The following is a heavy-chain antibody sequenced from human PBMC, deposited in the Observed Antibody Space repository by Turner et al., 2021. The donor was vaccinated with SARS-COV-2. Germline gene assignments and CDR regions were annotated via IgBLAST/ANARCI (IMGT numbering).Heavy chain of an antibody. V-gene: IGHV1-8*01. Sequence: QVQLVQSGAEVTKPGASVKVSCKASRYTFTSYDIIWVRQATGQGPEWRRRMNTSSGYTGHAQKFQGSVTMTRNTTISTAYMERRSLESEDTDEYYCARDVTAMVRVDYWGQGTLVTVSS. CDR3: ARDVTAMVRVDY. D-gene: IGHD5-18*01. J-gene: IGHJ4*02. CDR2: MNTSSGYT. CDR1: RYTFTSYD.